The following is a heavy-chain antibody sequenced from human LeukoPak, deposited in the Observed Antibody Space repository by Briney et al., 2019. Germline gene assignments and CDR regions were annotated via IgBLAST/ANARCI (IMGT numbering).Heavy chain of an antibody. CDR2: IYTSAST. CDR3: PRGRYCTATVCWGGDAFDI. CDR1: GGSISIYY. V-gene: IGHV4-4*07. J-gene: IGHJ3*02. Sequence: SETLSLTCTVSGGSISIYYWSWIRQPAGGGLEGIGRIYTSASTTYNPSLKGRVTLSLDASKNQFSLKLSSVTAADTAVYYCPRGRYCTATVCWGGDAFDIWGQGTVVTVSS. D-gene: IGHD2-8*02.